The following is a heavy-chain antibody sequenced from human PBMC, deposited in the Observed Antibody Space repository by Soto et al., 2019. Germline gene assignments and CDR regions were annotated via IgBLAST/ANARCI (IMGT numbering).Heavy chain of an antibody. J-gene: IGHJ6*03. CDR2: MNPNSGNT. CDR3: ARFVFGITGTFYYYYYMDV. CDR1: GYTFTSYD. V-gene: IGHV1-8*01. D-gene: IGHD1-7*01. Sequence: QVQLVQSGAEVKKPGASVKVSCKASGYTFTSYDINWVRQATGQGLEWMGWMNPNSGNTGYAQKFQGRVTMTRNTSISTAYMELSSLRSEDTAVYHCARFVFGITGTFYYYYYMDVWGKGTTVTVSS.